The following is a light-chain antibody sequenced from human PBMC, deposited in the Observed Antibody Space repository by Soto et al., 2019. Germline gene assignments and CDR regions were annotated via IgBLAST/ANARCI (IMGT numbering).Light chain of an antibody. CDR2: EVS. Sequence: ESVLTQSPGTLSLSPGERATLSCRATQSVTNNYFAWYQQKPGQSPRLLIYEVSNRATGIPARFSGSGSGADFTLTISSLEPGDFALYYCQQHINWPLTFGGGTKV. J-gene: IGKJ4*01. CDR1: QSVTNNY. V-gene: IGKV3-11*01. CDR3: QQHINWPLT.